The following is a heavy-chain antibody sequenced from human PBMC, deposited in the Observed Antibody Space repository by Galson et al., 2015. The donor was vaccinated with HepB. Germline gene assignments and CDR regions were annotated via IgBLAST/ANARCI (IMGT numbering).Heavy chain of an antibody. CDR2: ISADNGNI. J-gene: IGHJ6*02. CDR3: ASEPRTFFGGQNYGLDV. Sequence: SVKVSCKASGYTFTSFGISWVRQAPGQGLEWMGGISADNGNIKYAQKFRGRVTMTTDTSTSTAYMELGSLRSDDTAVYYYASEPRTFFGGQNYGLDVWGQGTTVTVSS. D-gene: IGHD4-23*01. V-gene: IGHV1-18*01. CDR1: GYTFTSFG.